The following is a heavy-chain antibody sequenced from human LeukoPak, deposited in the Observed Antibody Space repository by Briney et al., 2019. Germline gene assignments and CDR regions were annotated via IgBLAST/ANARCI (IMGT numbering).Heavy chain of an antibody. CDR1: GFTVSSNY. CDR3: ARDGRSSGWYGEDYYGMDV. V-gene: IGHV3-66*01. CDR2: IYSGGST. J-gene: IGHJ6*02. Sequence: GGSLRLSCAASGFTVSSNYMSWVRQAPGKGLEWVSVIYSGGSTYYADSVKGRFTISRDNSKNTLYLQMNSLRAEDTAVYYCARDGRSSGWYGEDYYGMDVWGQGTTVTVSS. D-gene: IGHD6-19*01.